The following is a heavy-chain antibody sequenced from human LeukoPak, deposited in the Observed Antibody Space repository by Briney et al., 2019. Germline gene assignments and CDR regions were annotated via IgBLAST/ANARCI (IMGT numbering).Heavy chain of an antibody. Sequence: GGSLRLSCAASGFTFSNYAMSWVRQAPGKGLEWVSAISGSGGSTYYADSVKGRFTISRDNSKNTLYLQMNSLRAEDTAVYYCAKCYYDSSGYYFGAFDIWGQRTMVTVSS. V-gene: IGHV3-23*01. J-gene: IGHJ3*02. CDR1: GFTFSNYA. CDR2: ISGSGGST. CDR3: AKCYYDSSGYYFGAFDI. D-gene: IGHD3-22*01.